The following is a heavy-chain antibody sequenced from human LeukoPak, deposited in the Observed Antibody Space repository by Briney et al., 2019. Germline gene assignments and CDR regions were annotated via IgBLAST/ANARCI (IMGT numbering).Heavy chain of an antibody. CDR3: ARISLGAIWGYYYGMDV. Sequence: SVKVSCKASGGAFSSYSISWVRQAPGQGLEWMGGIIPIFDTADYAQKFQGRVTITADESTSTAYMELSSLRSEDTAVFYCARISLGAIWGYYYGMDVWGQGTTVTVSS. D-gene: IGHD1-26*01. V-gene: IGHV1-69*01. J-gene: IGHJ6*02. CDR1: GGAFSSYS. CDR2: IIPIFDTA.